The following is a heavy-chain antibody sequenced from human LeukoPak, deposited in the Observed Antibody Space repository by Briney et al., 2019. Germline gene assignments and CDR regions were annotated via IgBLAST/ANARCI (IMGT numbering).Heavy chain of an antibody. J-gene: IGHJ3*02. V-gene: IGHV4-39*01. CDR1: GSSISSSSYY. Sequence: PSETLSLTCTVSGSSISSSSYYWGWIRQPPGKGLEWIGSIYYSGSTYYNPSLKSRVTISVDTSKNQFSLKLSSVTAADTAVYYCASPSYIFGVVIMNDAFDIWGQGTMVTVSS. D-gene: IGHD3-3*01. CDR3: ASPSYIFGVVIMNDAFDI. CDR2: IYYSGST.